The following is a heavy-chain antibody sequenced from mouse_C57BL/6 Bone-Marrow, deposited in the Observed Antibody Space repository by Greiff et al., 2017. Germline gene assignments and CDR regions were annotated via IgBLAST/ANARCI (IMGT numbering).Heavy chain of an antibody. CDR1: GYAFTNYW. Sequence: QVQLQQSGAELVRPGASVKVSCKASGYAFTNYWIQWVKQRPGQGLEWIGVIDPGGGDTNYNEKFKGKATMTADKSSSTAYMQLSSLTSEDSAVYYCARRLLHYYFDYWGQGTSVTVSS. CDR3: ARRLLHYYFDY. J-gene: IGHJ4*01. CDR2: IDPGGGDT. D-gene: IGHD2-3*01. V-gene: IGHV1-54*01.